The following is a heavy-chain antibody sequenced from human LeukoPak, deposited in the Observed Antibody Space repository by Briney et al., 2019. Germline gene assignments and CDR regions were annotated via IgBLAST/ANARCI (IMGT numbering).Heavy chain of an antibody. CDR2: IYTSGST. CDR3: ARMGLTYYYGSGSYRIFDY. CDR1: GGSISSGSYY. V-gene: IGHV4-61*02. D-gene: IGHD3-10*01. Sequence: PSQTLSLTCTVSGGSISSGSYYWSWIRQPAGKGLEWIGRIYTSGSTNYNPSLKSRVTMSVDTSKNQFSLKLSSVTAADTAVYYCARMGLTYYYGSGSYRIFDYWGQGTLVTVSS. J-gene: IGHJ4*02.